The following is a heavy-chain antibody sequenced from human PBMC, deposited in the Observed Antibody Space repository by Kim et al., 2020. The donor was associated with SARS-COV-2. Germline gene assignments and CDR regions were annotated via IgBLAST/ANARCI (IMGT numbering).Heavy chain of an antibody. CDR1: GGTFSSYA. Sequence: SVKVSCKASGGTFSSYAISWVRQVPGQGLEWMGGIIPIFGTANYAQKFQGRVTITADESTSTAYMELSSLRSEDTAVYYCARKRYNWNSEIDAFDIWGQGTMVTVSS. CDR3: ARKRYNWNSEIDAFDI. V-gene: IGHV1-69*13. J-gene: IGHJ3*02. D-gene: IGHD1-7*01. CDR2: IIPIFGTA.